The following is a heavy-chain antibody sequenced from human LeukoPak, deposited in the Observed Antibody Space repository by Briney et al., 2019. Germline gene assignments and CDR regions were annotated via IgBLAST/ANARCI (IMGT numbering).Heavy chain of an antibody. Sequence: PGGSPRLSCAASGFSFSSYGMHWVRQAPGKGLEWVAVISYDGSKKYYVDSVKGRFTIFRDNSKNTLYLQMNSLRAEDTAVYYCAKGAVVSGNYYDRFDSWGQGILVTVSS. V-gene: IGHV3-30*18. CDR3: AKGAVVSGNYYDRFDS. D-gene: IGHD1-26*01. J-gene: IGHJ4*02. CDR1: GFSFSSYG. CDR2: ISYDGSKK.